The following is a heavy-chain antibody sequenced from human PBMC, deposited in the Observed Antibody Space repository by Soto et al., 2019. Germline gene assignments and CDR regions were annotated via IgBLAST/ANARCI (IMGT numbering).Heavy chain of an antibody. J-gene: IGHJ4*02. CDR1: GFTFSSYA. CDR3: AREALPIRWNYVGY. V-gene: IGHV3-30-3*01. CDR2: ISYDGSNK. D-gene: IGHD2-15*01. Sequence: QVQLVESGGGVVQPGRSLRLSCAASGFTFSSYAMHWVRQAPGKGLEWVAVISYDGSNKYYADSVKGRFTISRDNSKNTLYLQMNSLRAEDTAVYYCAREALPIRWNYVGYWGQGTLVTVSS.